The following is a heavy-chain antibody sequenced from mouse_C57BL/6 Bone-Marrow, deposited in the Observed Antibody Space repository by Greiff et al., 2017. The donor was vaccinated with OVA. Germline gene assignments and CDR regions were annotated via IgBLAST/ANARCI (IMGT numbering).Heavy chain of an antibody. CDR3: GGLEGY. Sequence: VQLQQSGPELVKPGASVKISCKASGYSFTSYYIHWVKQRPGQRLEWIGWIYPGSGNTKYNEKFKGKATLTADTSSSTAYMQLSSLTSEDSAVYYCGGLEGYWGQGTTLTVSS. CDR1: GYSFTSYY. CDR2: IYPGSGNT. V-gene: IGHV1-66*01. J-gene: IGHJ2*01.